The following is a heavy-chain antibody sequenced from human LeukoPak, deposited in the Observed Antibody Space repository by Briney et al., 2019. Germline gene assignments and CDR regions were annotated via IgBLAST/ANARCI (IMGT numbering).Heavy chain of an antibody. CDR1: GYTFASYH. Sequence: GASVKVSCKASGYTFASYHITWVRQAPGQRLEWMGWITPYNGNTNYAQKFRGRVTMAADTSTNTVYLELRSLRSDDTAVYYCASPSNCGGDCSSNGMDVWGRGTTVTVSS. D-gene: IGHD2-21*02. CDR2: ITPYNGNT. V-gene: IGHV1-18*01. J-gene: IGHJ6*02. CDR3: ASPSNCGGDCSSNGMDV.